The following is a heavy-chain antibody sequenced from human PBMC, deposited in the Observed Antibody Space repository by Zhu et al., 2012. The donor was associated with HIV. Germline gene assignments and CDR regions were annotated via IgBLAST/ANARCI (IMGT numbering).Heavy chain of an antibody. D-gene: IGHD6-19*01. V-gene: IGHV4-39*01. CDR1: GGTISSSNYF. CDR2: IYYSGST. J-gene: IGHJ3*01. CDR3: ASTRTSGWYSYAFHV. Sequence: QVQLQESGPGLVKPSETLSLTCTVSGGTISSSNYFWAWIRQTPGKGLEWIGSIYYSGSTHYNPSLKSRLTISVDTSKNQFSLKLSSVTAADTALYYCASTRTSGWYSYAFHVWGQGTMVTASS.